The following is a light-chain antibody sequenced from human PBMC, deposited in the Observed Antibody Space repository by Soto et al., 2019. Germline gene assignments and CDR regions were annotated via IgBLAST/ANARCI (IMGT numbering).Light chain of an antibody. Sequence: DIVLTQSPGTLSLSPGERATLSCRASQSVSSSYLAWYQQKPGQAPRLLTYGASIRATAIPDRFSGSGSGTDFTLSISRLEPEDFAVYYWHQYGRSPGLFTFGPGTKVDIK. V-gene: IGKV3-20*01. CDR1: QSVSSSY. CDR2: GAS. J-gene: IGKJ3*01. CDR3: HQYGRSPGLFT.